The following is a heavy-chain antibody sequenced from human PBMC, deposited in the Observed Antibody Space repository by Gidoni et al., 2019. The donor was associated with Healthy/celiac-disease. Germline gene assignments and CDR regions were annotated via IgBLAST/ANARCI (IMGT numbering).Heavy chain of an antibody. J-gene: IGHJ4*02. CDR1: GCSIGSSSYS. D-gene: IGHD4-17*01. Sequence: QLQLQESVPGLVTPSETLSLTCTVSGCSIGSSSYSWGWIRQPPGKGLEWIGSIYYSGSTCDNPSLKSRVTKSVDTSKNQFYLKLSSVTAADTAVYDWARHYDYGAQGNFDYWGQGTLVTVSS. CDR3: ARHYDYGAQGNFDY. V-gene: IGHV4-39*01. CDR2: IYYSGST.